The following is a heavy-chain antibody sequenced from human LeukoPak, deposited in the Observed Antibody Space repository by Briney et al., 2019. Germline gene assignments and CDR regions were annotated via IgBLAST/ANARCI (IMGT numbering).Heavy chain of an antibody. CDR3: AIMHGYYDGSGYWVQ. CDR1: GFTFSSYG. CDR2: TPNADRT. V-gene: IGHV3-23*01. J-gene: IGHJ1*01. Sequence: GGSLRLSCAASGFTFSSYGMSWVRQAPGKGLEWVSFTPNADRTSYADSVEGRFTISRDNPRNTLYMQMNSLRDEDTAVYYCAIMHGYYDGSGYWVQWGQGTLVTVSS. D-gene: IGHD3-22*01.